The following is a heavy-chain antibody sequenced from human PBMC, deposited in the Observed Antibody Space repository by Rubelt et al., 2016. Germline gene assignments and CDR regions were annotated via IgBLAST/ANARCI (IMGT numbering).Heavy chain of an antibody. CDR3: SRLMGYSTIDY. V-gene: IGHV5-51*01. Sequence: EVQLVQSGAEVKKPGESLKISCKDSGYRFTNYWIGWVRQMPGKGLEWMGIIHPGDSATRYSPSFQGQVTISAAKSINTAYLQWSSLKASDTAIYYCSRLMGYSTIDYWGQGTLVTVSS. CDR2: IHPGDSAT. D-gene: IGHD5-12*01. CDR1: GYRFTNYW. J-gene: IGHJ4*02.